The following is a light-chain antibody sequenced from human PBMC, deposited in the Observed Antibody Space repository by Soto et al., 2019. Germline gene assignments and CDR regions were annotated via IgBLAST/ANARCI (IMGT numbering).Light chain of an antibody. Sequence: QSVLTQPPSASGTPGQRVTTFCPGTSPNTGSNYVYWYQQLPGTAPKLLIYRNNQRPSGVPDRFSGSKSGTSASLAISGLRSEDEADYYCAAWDDSLSGVVFGGGTKVTVL. CDR3: AAWDDSLSGVV. CDR2: RNN. V-gene: IGLV1-47*01. J-gene: IGLJ2*01. CDR1: SPNTGSNY.